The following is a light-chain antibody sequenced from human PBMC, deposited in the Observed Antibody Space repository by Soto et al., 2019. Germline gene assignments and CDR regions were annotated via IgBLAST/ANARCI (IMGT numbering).Light chain of an antibody. CDR2: GAS. CDR3: QQYGSSGT. J-gene: IGKJ1*01. CDR1: QSVSNNY. Sequence: ETGLTQSPGTLSLSAGERATLSFMASQSVSNNYLAWYQQKPGQAPRLLIYGASNRATGIPDRFSGSGSGTDFTLTISRLEPEDFAVYYCQQYGSSGTFGQGTKVDIK. V-gene: IGKV3-20*01.